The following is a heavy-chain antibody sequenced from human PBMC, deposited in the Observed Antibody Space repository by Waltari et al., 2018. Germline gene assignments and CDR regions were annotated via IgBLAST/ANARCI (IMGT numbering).Heavy chain of an antibody. CDR1: EFTFRNYW. CDR2: INEDGSKS. V-gene: IGHV3-7*01. Sequence: EMQLVESGGGLVQPGGSLRLFCAASEFTFRNYWMTWVRPAPGGGVEWVANINEDGSKSFYVDSVKGRFTISRDSAKNSLYLQMNSLRAEDTAIYYCASGPDHGDFWGQGTLVTVSS. CDR3: ASGPDHGDF. J-gene: IGHJ4*02.